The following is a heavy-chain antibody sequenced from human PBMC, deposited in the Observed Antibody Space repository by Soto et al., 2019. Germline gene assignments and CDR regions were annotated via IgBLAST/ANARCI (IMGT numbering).Heavy chain of an antibody. J-gene: IGHJ4*02. CDR2: IWYDGSNK. CDR3: ASGHSSSSAFDY. V-gene: IGHV3-33*01. D-gene: IGHD6-6*01. Sequence: GGSLRLSCAASGFTFSSYGMHWVRQAPGKGLEWVAVIWYDGSNKYYADSVKGRFTISRDNSKNTLYLQMNSLRAEDTAVYYCASGHSSSSAFDYWGQGTLVTVSS. CDR1: GFTFSSYG.